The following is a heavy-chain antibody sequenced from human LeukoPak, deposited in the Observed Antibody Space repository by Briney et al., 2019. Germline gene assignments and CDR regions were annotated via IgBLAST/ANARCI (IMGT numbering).Heavy chain of an antibody. CDR3: ARQYSSGWFRHFDY. CDR1: GYSFTSYW. V-gene: IGHV5-51*01. CDR2: IYPGGSDT. Sequence: GESLKISCKGSGYSFTSYWIGWVRQMPGKGLEWMGVIYPGGSDTTYSPSFRGQVVFSADRSTSTVYLQLTSLQASDTAIYYCARQYSSGWFRHFDYWGQGTLITVSS. J-gene: IGHJ4*01. D-gene: IGHD3-22*01.